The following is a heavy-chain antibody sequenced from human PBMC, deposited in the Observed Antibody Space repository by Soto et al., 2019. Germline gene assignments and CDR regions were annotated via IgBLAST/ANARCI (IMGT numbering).Heavy chain of an antibody. CDR2: ISGSGGST. J-gene: IGHJ4*02. D-gene: IGHD3-3*01. Sequence: GGSLRLSCAASGFTFSSYAMSWVRQAPGKGLEWVSAISGSGGSTYYADSVKGRFTISRDNSKNTLYLQMNSLRAEDTAVYYCAKDRTIFGVVITHDDYFDYWGQGTLVTVSS. CDR3: AKDRTIFGVVITHDDYFDY. CDR1: GFTFSSYA. V-gene: IGHV3-23*01.